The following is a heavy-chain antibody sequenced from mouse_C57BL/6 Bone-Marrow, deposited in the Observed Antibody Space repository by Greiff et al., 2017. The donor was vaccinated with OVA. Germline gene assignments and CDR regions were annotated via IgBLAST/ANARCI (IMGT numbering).Heavy chain of an antibody. CDR1: GFTFSSYA. CDR3: ARLLPLDY. Sequence: EVNLVESGGGLVKPGGSLKLSCAASGFTFSSYAMSWVRQTPEKRLEWVATISDGGSYTYYPDNVKGRFTISRDNAKNNRYLQMSHLKSEDTAIYYCARLLPLDYWGQGTTLTVSS. D-gene: IGHD1-1*01. V-gene: IGHV5-4*03. J-gene: IGHJ2*01. CDR2: ISDGGSYT.